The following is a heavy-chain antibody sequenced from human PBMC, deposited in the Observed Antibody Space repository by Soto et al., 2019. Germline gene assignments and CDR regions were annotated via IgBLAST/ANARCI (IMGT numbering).Heavy chain of an antibody. D-gene: IGHD3-10*01. Sequence: GGSLRLSCAASGFTFSSYGMHWVRQAPGKGLEWVAVISYDGSNKYYADSVKGRFTISRDNSKNTLYLQMNSLRAEDTAVYYCAKDSLIVLWFGESLDYWGQGTLVTVSS. CDR1: GFTFSSYG. CDR3: AKDSLIVLWFGESLDY. V-gene: IGHV3-30*18. J-gene: IGHJ4*02. CDR2: ISYDGSNK.